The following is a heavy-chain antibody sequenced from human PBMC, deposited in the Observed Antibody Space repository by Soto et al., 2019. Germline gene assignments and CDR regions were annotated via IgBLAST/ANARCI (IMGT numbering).Heavy chain of an antibody. CDR1: GYTFTSYG. Sequence: ASVKVSCKASGYTFTSYGISWVRQAPGQGLEWMGWISAYNGNTNYAQKLQGRVTMTTDTSTSTAYMELRSLRSDDTAVYYCARGLPRRITMIVVVITFGLWSDSRVTSGYWGQG. J-gene: IGHJ4*02. CDR2: ISAYNGNT. D-gene: IGHD3-22*01. CDR3: ARGLPRRITMIVVVITFGLWSDSRVTSGY. V-gene: IGHV1-18*01.